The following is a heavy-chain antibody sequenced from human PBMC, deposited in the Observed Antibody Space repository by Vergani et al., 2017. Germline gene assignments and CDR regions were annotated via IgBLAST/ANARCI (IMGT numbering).Heavy chain of an antibody. Sequence: QVQLVPSGAEVKTPGASVKVSCKASGYTFTSYGISWVRQAPGQGLEWMGWISAYNGNTNYAQKLQGRVTMTTDTSTSTAYMELRSLRSDDTAVYYCARDRSDDYGDWGPLDYWGQGTLVTVSS. CDR2: ISAYNGNT. CDR3: ARDRSDDYGDWGPLDY. D-gene: IGHD4-17*01. J-gene: IGHJ4*02. V-gene: IGHV1-18*04. CDR1: GYTFTSYG.